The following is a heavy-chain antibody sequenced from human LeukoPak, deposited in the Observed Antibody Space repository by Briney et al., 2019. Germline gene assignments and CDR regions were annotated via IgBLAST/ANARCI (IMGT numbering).Heavy chain of an antibody. V-gene: IGHV1-69*01. CDR1: GGTLSTYV. Sequence: SVKVSCKASGGTLSTYVITGVRQAPGQGLEWWGGIIPIFGTPNYAQKFQGRVTITADESTSTAYMELSSLRSEDTAVYYCARGADGYYGSGLDYYYYGMDVWGKGTTVTVSS. J-gene: IGHJ6*04. D-gene: IGHD3-10*01. CDR3: ARGADGYYGSGLDYYYYGMDV. CDR2: IIPIFGTP.